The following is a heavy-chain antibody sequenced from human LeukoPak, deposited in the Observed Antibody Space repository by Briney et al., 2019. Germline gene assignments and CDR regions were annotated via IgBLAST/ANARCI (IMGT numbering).Heavy chain of an antibody. J-gene: IGHJ4*02. Sequence: ASVKVSCKASGYTFTSYYMHWVRQAPGQGLEWMGIVNPSDGSTTYAHNFQGRVTMTRDTSTTTAHMELNSLRSEDTAVYYCARVGGGYNSFDYWGQGTLVTVSS. CDR3: ARVGGGYNSFDY. V-gene: IGHV1-46*01. CDR1: GYTFTSYY. D-gene: IGHD5-24*01. CDR2: VNPSDGST.